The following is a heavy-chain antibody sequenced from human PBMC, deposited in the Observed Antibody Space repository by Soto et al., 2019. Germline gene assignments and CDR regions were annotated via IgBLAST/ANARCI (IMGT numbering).Heavy chain of an antibody. Sequence: GASVKVSCKASGCTFTSYDINWVRQATGQGLEWMGWMNPNSGNTGYAQKFQGRVTMTRNTSISTAYMELSSLRSEDTAVYYCARGLKGYCSSTSCYAFGGLDYYYYYMDVWGKGTTVTVSS. D-gene: IGHD2-2*01. J-gene: IGHJ6*03. CDR3: ARGLKGYCSSTSCYAFGGLDYYYYYMDV. V-gene: IGHV1-8*01. CDR2: MNPNSGNT. CDR1: GCTFTSYD.